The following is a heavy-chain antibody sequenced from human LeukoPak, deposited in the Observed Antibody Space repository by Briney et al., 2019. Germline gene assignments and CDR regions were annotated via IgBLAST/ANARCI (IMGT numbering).Heavy chain of an antibody. Sequence: GGSLRLSCAASGFTFRNYAMSWVRQAPGKGLEWVSAISASGANTYYADSVKGRFTISRDNSKNTLFLHMNSLSAEDTAVYYCGEVQSGNKFDYWGRGTQVTVSS. D-gene: IGHD1-1*01. V-gene: IGHV3-23*01. J-gene: IGHJ4*02. CDR3: GEVQSGNKFDY. CDR2: ISASGANT. CDR1: GFTFRNYA.